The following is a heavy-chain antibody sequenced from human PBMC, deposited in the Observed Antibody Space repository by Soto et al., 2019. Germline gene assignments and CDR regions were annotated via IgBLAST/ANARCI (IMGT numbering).Heavy chain of an antibody. J-gene: IGHJ5*02. CDR1: GFTVSSNY. CDR2: LFPNGGA. CDR3: ARDLGVPVTA. Sequence: EVQLVESGGGLVQPGGSLRLSCAASGFTVSSNYMTWFRQAPGKGLEWVSVLFPNGGALYADSVKGRFTIYRDNSKNTLFLQMNFLRADDTAVYYCARDLGVPVTAWGEGTLVTVSS. V-gene: IGHV3-66*01. D-gene: IGHD6-19*01.